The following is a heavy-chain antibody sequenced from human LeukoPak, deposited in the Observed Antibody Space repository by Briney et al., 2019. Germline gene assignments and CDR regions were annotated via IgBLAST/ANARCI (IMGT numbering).Heavy chain of an antibody. V-gene: IGHV4-59*08. CDR1: GGSISSYY. CDR3: ARHRTVTNNFDY. Sequence: TSETLSLTCTVSGGSISSYYWSWIRQPPGKGLEWIGYIYYSGNTNYNPSLKSRVTISVDTSKNQISLKLSSVTAADTAVYYCARHRTVTNNFDYWGQGTLVTVSS. J-gene: IGHJ4*02. D-gene: IGHD4-11*01. CDR2: IYYSGNT.